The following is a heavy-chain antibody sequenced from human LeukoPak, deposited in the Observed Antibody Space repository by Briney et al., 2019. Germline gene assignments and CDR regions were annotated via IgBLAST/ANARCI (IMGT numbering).Heavy chain of an antibody. D-gene: IGHD2-2*01. Sequence: PGGSPRLSCAASGFTFSSYAMHWVRQAPGKGLEWVAVISYDGSNKYYADSVKGRFTISRDNSKNTLYLQMNSLRAEDTAVYYCVSSDYWGQGTLVTVSS. V-gene: IGHV3-30-3*01. CDR2: ISYDGSNK. CDR1: GFTFSSYA. J-gene: IGHJ4*02. CDR3: VSSDY.